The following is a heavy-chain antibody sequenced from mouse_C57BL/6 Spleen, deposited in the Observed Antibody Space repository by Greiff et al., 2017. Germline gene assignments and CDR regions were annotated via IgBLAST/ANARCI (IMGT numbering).Heavy chain of an antibody. D-gene: IGHD3-2*02. CDR3: TTGAAQATSYYYAMDY. J-gene: IGHJ4*01. CDR2: IDPEDGDT. V-gene: IGHV14-1*01. CDR1: GFNIKDYY. Sequence: VQLKQSGAELVRPGASVKLSCTASGFNIKDYYMHWVKQRPEQGLEWIGRIDPEDGDTEYAPKFQGKATMTADTSSNTAYLQLSSLTSEDTAVYYCTTGAAQATSYYYAMDYWGQGTSVTVSS.